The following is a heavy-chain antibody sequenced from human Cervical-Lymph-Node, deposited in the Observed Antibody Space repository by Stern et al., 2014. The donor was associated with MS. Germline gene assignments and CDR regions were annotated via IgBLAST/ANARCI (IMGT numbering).Heavy chain of an antibody. CDR3: ARGYDSSGYYYYDAFDI. D-gene: IGHD3-22*01. J-gene: IGHJ3*02. CDR1: GGSISSYY. CDR2: IYYSGST. V-gene: IGHV4-59*01. Sequence: QLQLQESGPGLVKPSETLSLTCTVSGGSISSYYWSWIRQPPGKGLEWIGYIYYSGSTNYNPSLKSRVTISVDTSKNQFSLKLSSVTAADTAVYYCARGYDSSGYYYYDAFDIWGQGTMVTVSS.